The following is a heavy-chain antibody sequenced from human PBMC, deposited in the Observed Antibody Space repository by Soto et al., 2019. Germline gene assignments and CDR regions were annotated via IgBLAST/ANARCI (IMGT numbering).Heavy chain of an antibody. CDR2: IIPILGIA. Sequence: QVQLVQSGAEVKKPGSSVKVSCKASGGTFSSYTISWVRQAPGQGLEWMGRIIPILGIANYAQKFQGRVTIPADKSTSPAYMERSSLRSEDTAVYYCAREGGGWWFWFDPGGQGTLVTVSS. J-gene: IGHJ5*02. D-gene: IGHD6-19*01. CDR1: GGTFSSYT. V-gene: IGHV1-69*08. CDR3: AREGGGWWFWFDP.